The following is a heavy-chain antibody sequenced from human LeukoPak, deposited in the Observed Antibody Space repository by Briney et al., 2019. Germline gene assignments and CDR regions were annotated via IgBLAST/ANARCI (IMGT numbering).Heavy chain of an antibody. CDR3: ARDLGDTNYGMDV. Sequence: ASVMVSCKASGYTFTGYYMHWVRQAPGQGLEWMGWINPNSGGTNYAQKFQGRVTMTRDTSISTAYMELSRLRSDDTAVYYCARDLGDTNYGMDVWGQGTTVTVSS. CDR1: GYTFTGYY. CDR2: INPNSGGT. V-gene: IGHV1-2*02. D-gene: IGHD5-18*01. J-gene: IGHJ6*02.